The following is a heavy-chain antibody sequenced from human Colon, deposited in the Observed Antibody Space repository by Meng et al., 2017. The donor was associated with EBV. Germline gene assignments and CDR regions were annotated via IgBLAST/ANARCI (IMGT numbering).Heavy chain of an antibody. D-gene: IGHD1-26*01. Sequence: QVQLQESGPGLVKPSGTLSLTCGVSGVSSSSTIRWPWVRQPPGKGLEWIGDIDDSGSTNYNPSLNSRISISLDKSKNHFSLKVNSVTAADTAVYYCAKGKQDAWELLAYWGQGALVTVSS. V-gene: IGHV4-4*02. CDR2: IDDSGST. CDR1: GVSSSSTIR. J-gene: IGHJ4*02. CDR3: AKGKQDAWELLAY.